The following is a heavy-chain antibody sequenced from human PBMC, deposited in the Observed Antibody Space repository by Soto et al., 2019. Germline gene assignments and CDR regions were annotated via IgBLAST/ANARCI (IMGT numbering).Heavy chain of an antibody. D-gene: IGHD6-13*01. CDR1: GYTFTDYY. V-gene: IGHV1-2*04. CDR2: VNPNSGGT. CDR3: AREGAATGNYGMDV. Sequence: ASVKVSCKASGYTFTDYYIHWVRQAPGQGLEWMGWVNPNSGGTNYAQKFQGWVTMTRDTSISTVYMELSSLKSDDMAVYYCAREGAATGNYGMDVWGQGTTVTVSS. J-gene: IGHJ6*02.